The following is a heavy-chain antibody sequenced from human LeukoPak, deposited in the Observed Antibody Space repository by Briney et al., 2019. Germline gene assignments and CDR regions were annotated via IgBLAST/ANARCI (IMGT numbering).Heavy chain of an antibody. CDR1: GLTLSGSA. J-gene: IGHJ2*01. V-gene: IGHV3-73*01. D-gene: IGHD1-26*01. CDR3: TRQARSYFYGYDWYFDL. Sequence: GGSLRLSCAASGLTLSGSAMHWVRHPSEKGLEWVGRIISKANRYATPHAASVKGMFTISRDALKNTAYLQMNSLDTEDTAVYYCTRQARSYFYGYDWYFDLWGRGTLVTVSS. CDR2: IISKANRYAT.